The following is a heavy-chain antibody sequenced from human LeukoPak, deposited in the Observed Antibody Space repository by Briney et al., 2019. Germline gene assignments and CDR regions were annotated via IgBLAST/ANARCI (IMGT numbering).Heavy chain of an antibody. CDR2: VVPMSGTA. Sequence: SVKVSCKASGGTFSGYGINWVRQAPGQGLEWMGRVVPMSGTANYAQKFQGRVTITTDESTSTAYMELTSLRSEDTAVYYCARDFYYDTSGGGLAWGQGTMVTVSS. V-gene: IGHV1-69*05. CDR1: GGTFSGYG. D-gene: IGHD3-22*01. J-gene: IGHJ3*01. CDR3: ARDFYYDTSGGGLA.